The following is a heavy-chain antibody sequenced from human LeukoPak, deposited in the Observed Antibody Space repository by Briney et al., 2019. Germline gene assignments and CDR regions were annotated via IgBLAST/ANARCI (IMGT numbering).Heavy chain of an antibody. Sequence: ASVKVSCKATGYTFSSYGISWVRQAPGQGLEWMGWIGPNNGNTNYAQNLQGRVTMTTDTSTGTAYMELRSLRSDDTAVYYCARDSGGRGHFDRWGQGTLVTVSS. CDR1: GYTFSSYG. J-gene: IGHJ4*02. CDR2: IGPNNGNT. CDR3: ARDSGGRGHFDR. V-gene: IGHV1-18*01. D-gene: IGHD3-16*01.